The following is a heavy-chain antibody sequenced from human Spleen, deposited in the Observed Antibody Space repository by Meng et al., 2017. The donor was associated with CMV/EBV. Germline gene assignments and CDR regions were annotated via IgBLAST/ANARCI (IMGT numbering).Heavy chain of an antibody. CDR3: ARGGYCSSSSCYEFDH. CDR2: INPYSDTT. D-gene: IGHD2-2*01. V-gene: IGHV1-46*01. J-gene: IGHJ4*02. Sequence: ASVKVSCKASGYTFSTHYMHWVRQAPGQGLEWMGIINPYSDTTRYAEKFQGRVTMTRDTSISTAYMELSSLRSDDTAVYYCARGGYCSSSSCYEFDHWGQGALVTVSS. CDR1: GYTFSTHY.